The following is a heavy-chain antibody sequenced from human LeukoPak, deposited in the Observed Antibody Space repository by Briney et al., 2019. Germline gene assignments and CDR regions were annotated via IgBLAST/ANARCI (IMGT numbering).Heavy chain of an antibody. V-gene: IGHV1-2*02. CDR1: GYTFTGYY. CDR2: IGPNSGGT. D-gene: IGHD6-13*01. Sequence: ASVKVSCKASGYTFTGYYMHWVRQAHGQGLEWMGWIGPNSGGTNYAQKFQGRVTMTRDTSISTAYMELSSLRSDDTAVYYCAKDSPEAAAGIIQHWGQGTLVTVSS. CDR3: AKDSPEAAAGIIQH. J-gene: IGHJ1*01.